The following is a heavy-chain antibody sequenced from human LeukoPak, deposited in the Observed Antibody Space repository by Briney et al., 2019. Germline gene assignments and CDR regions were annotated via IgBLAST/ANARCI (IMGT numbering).Heavy chain of an antibody. D-gene: IGHD2-2*02. CDR1: GGSFSGYY. CDR2: INHSGST. Sequence: SETLSLTRAVYGGSFSGYYWSWIRQPPGKGLEWIGEINHSGSTNYNPSLKSRVTISVDTSKNQFSLKLSSVTAADTAVYYCARVVVPAAIDAFDIWGQGTMVTVSS. V-gene: IGHV4-34*01. CDR3: ARVVVPAAIDAFDI. J-gene: IGHJ3*02.